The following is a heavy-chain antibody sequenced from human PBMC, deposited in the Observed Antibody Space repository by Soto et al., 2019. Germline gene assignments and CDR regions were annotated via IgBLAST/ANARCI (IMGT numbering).Heavy chain of an antibody. CDR3: ARGSVEAVAGTSIYGMDV. D-gene: IGHD6-19*01. V-gene: IGHV4-34*01. J-gene: IGHJ6*02. Sequence: PSETLSLTCAVYGGSFSGYYWSWIRQPPGKGLEWIGEINHSGSTNYNPSLKSRVTISVDTSKNQFSLKLSSVTAADTAVYYCARGSVEAVAGTSIYGMDVWGQGTTVTVSS. CDR1: GGSFSGYY. CDR2: INHSGST.